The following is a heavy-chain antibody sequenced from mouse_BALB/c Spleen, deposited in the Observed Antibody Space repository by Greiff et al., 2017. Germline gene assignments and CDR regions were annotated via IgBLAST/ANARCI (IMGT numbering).Heavy chain of an antibody. V-gene: IGHV7-3*02. Sequence: EVKLMESGGGLVQPGGSLRLSCATSGFTFTDYYMSWVRQPPGKALEWLGFIRNKANGYTTEYSASVKGRFTISRDNSQSILYLQMNTLRAEDSATYYCARDHDGYYVDYAMDYWGQGTSVTVSS. CDR1: GFTFTDYY. D-gene: IGHD2-3*01. CDR2: IRNKANGYTT. J-gene: IGHJ4*01. CDR3: ARDHDGYYVDYAMDY.